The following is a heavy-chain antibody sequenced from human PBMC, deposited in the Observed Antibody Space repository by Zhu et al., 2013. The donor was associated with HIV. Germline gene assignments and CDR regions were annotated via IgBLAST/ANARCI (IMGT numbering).Heavy chain of an antibody. CDR3: AREDRRLMTTLDY. Sequence: QVQLVQSGTEVKKPGASVRVSCKTFAYTFTAYYIHWVRQAPGQGLEWMGWINPKNGGTNYAQKFKGRVTMTRDTSIDTAYMDLKNLKSDETAVYYCAREDRRLMTTLDYVGPGNPGHHLL. V-gene: IGHV1-2*02. CDR1: AYTFTAYY. D-gene: IGHD3-16*01. CDR2: INPKNGGT. J-gene: IGHJ4*02.